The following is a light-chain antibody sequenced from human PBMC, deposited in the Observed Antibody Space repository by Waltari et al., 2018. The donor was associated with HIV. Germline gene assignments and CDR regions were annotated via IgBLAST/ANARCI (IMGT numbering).Light chain of an antibody. Sequence: DFQMTHSLFTLSESVGDRITITCRASQTINAWWAWYQQKPGRAPKLLSYKASSLESGVPSRFSGSGAGTEVTLTINSLQPDDFATYCCQHYDRDSTLGQGTKLESK. J-gene: IGKJ2*01. CDR1: QTINAW. CDR3: QHYDRDST. CDR2: KAS. V-gene: IGKV1-5*03.